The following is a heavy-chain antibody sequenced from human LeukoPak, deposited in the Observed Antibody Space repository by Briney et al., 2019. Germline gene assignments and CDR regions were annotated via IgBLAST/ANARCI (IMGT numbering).Heavy chain of an antibody. CDR1: GFTFSSYA. Sequence: GGSLRLSCAASGFTFSSYAMSWVRQAPGKGLEWVSAISGSGGSTYYADSVKGRFTISRDNSKNTLYLQMNSLRAEDAAVYYCAKDFGKYYYGSGSYFDYWGQGTLVTVSS. J-gene: IGHJ4*02. D-gene: IGHD3-10*01. CDR3: AKDFGKYYYGSGSYFDY. CDR2: ISGSGGST. V-gene: IGHV3-23*01.